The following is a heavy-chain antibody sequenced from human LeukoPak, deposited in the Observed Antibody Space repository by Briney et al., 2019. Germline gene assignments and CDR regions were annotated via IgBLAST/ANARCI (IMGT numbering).Heavy chain of an antibody. Sequence: GGSLRLSCAASGFTFSSYSMNWVRQAPGKGLEWVSSISGSSSYIYYADSVKGRFTISRDNAKNSLYLQMNSLRAEDTAVYYCARVDYDILTGYYIYAFDIWGQGAMVTVSS. D-gene: IGHD3-9*01. CDR1: GFTFSSYS. V-gene: IGHV3-21*01. CDR2: ISGSSSYI. CDR3: ARVDYDILTGYYIYAFDI. J-gene: IGHJ3*02.